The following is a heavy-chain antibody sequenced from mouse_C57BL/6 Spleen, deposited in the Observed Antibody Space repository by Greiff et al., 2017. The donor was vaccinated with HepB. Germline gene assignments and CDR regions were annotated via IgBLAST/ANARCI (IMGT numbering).Heavy chain of an antibody. Sequence: QVQLQQPGAELVKPGASVKLSCKASGYTFTSYWMQWVKQRPGQGLEWIGEIDPSDSYTNYNQKFKGKATLTVDTSSSTAYLQLSSLTSEDSAVYYCARRATVKGYFDYWGQGTTLTVSS. CDR1: GYTFTSYW. CDR3: ARRATVKGYFDY. CDR2: IDPSDSYT. J-gene: IGHJ2*01. V-gene: IGHV1-50*01. D-gene: IGHD1-1*01.